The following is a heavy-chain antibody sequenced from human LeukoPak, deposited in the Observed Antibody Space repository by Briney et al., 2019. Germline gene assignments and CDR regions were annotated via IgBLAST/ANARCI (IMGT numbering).Heavy chain of an antibody. Sequence: SETLSLTCTVSGGSISSSSYYWGWIRQPPGRGLEWIGSIYYSGSTYYNPSLKSRVTISVDTSKNQFSLKLSSVTAADTAVYYCARVCPYSYDTACFDYWGQGTLVTVSS. CDR3: ARVCPYSYDTACFDY. D-gene: IGHD5-12*01. CDR2: IYYSGST. J-gene: IGHJ4*02. CDR1: GGSISSSSYY. V-gene: IGHV4-39*07.